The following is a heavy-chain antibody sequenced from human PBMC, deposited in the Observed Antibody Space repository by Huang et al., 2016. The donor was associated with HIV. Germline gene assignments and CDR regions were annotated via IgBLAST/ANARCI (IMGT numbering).Heavy chain of an antibody. Sequence: QVQLVQSGPEMKKPGASVNVSCKASGYTFFTYSIRWVRQAPGQGLEWLGWLSTYNSHTNYAQKFQGRLTLTTDVSTSSAYMELKNLRSDDTAVYYCARFRGPQVTLNWLDPWGQGTLVTVSS. V-gene: IGHV1-18*01. D-gene: IGHD3-10*01. CDR2: LSTYNSHT. J-gene: IGHJ5*02. CDR3: ARFRGPQVTLNWLDP. CDR1: GYTFFTYS.